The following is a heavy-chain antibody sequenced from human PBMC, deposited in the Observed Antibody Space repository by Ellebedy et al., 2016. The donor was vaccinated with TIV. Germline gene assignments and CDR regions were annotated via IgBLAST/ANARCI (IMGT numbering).Heavy chain of an antibody. CDR3: ATDGSYGDYRSPTHAFEI. Sequence: GGSLRLSCAASGFAFNNYWMTWVRQAPGKGLEWVANMNQDGSQKYYVDSVKGRFTISRDNAKQSLYLHMNSLRAEDTAVYYCATDGSYGDYRSPTHAFEIWGQGTMVRVSS. D-gene: IGHD4-17*01. V-gene: IGHV3-7*01. CDR2: MNQDGSQK. CDR1: GFAFNNYW. J-gene: IGHJ3*02.